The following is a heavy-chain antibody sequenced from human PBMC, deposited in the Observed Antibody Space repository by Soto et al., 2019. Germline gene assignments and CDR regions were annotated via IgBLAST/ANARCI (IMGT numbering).Heavy chain of an antibody. Sequence: SVKVSCKASGYTFTSYGISWVRQAPGQGLEWMGGIIPIFGTANYAQKFQGRVTITADESTSTAYMELSSLRSEDTAVYYCARVRYCSSTSCYIHYYYYYYGMDVWGQGTTVTAP. J-gene: IGHJ6*02. CDR1: GYTFTSYG. CDR2: IIPIFGTA. CDR3: ARVRYCSSTSCYIHYYYYYYGMDV. D-gene: IGHD2-2*02. V-gene: IGHV1-69*13.